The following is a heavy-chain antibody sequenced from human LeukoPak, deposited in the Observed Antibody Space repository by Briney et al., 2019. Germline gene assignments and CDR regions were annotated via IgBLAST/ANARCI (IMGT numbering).Heavy chain of an antibody. V-gene: IGHV4-39*01. CDR1: GVSINRSPYH. D-gene: IGHD6-13*01. CDR3: TRSTGSSTSYFWREFEC. Sequence: PSETLSLTCIVSGVSINRSPYHWGWVRQSPEKGLEWVASIDYRGNSHSNPSLKSRVTISVDTSRNQSSLSLRSLTAADTAVYCCTRSTGSSTSYFWREFECWGQGTLVTVSS. J-gene: IGHJ4*02. CDR2: IDYRGNS.